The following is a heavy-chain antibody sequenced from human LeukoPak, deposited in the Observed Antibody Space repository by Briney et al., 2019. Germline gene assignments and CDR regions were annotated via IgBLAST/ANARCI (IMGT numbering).Heavy chain of an antibody. CDR2: IKQDGSEK. CDR3: ARDKFKQLRSNWFDP. J-gene: IGHJ5*02. D-gene: IGHD6-13*01. Sequence: GGSLRLSCAASGFTFSSYWMSWVRQAPGRGLEWGANIKQDGSEKYYVDSVKGRFTISRDNAKNSLYLQMNSLRAEDTAVYYCARDKFKQLRSNWFDPWGQGTLVTVSS. CDR1: GFTFSSYW. V-gene: IGHV3-7*01.